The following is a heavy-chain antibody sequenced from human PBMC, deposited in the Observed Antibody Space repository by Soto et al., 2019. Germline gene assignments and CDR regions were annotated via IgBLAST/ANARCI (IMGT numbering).Heavy chain of an antibody. V-gene: IGHV4-31*03. Sequence: QMQLQESGPGLVKPSLTLSLTCTVSGGSISSGGYYWSCLRQHPRKGLEWFGYIYSSGVTSCNPSLKSRVTIADDTSKNLFSLKLNSVTDADTADYFCAREYTTAWYRAFDIWGRGTMVTVSS. CDR2: IYSSGVT. D-gene: IGHD1-1*01. CDR3: AREYTTAWYRAFDI. CDR1: GGSISSGGYY. J-gene: IGHJ3*02.